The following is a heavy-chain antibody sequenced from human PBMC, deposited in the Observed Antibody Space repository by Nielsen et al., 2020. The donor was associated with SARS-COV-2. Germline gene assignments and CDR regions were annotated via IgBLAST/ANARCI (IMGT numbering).Heavy chain of an antibody. CDR1: GGSISSSSYY. J-gene: IGHJ4*02. CDR3: ARLLGDYDILTGYQDY. V-gene: IGHV4-39*01. CDR2: IYYSGST. Sequence: GSLRLSCTVSGGSISSSSYYWGWIRQPPGKGLEWIGSIYYSGSTYYNPSLKSRVTISVDTSKNQFSLKLSSVTAADTAVYYCARLLGDYDILTGYQDYWGQGTLVTVSS. D-gene: IGHD3-9*01.